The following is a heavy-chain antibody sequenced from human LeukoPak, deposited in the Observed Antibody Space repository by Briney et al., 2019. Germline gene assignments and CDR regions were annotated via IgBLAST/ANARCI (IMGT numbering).Heavy chain of an antibody. CDR1: GGSISSGGYS. D-gene: IGHD3-10*01. CDR2: IYHSGST. CDR3: ARVGERFRVFDY. J-gene: IGHJ4*02. V-gene: IGHV4-30-2*01. Sequence: PSETLSLTCAVSGGSISSGGYSWRWTRQPPGTGLEWIGYIYHSGSTYYNPSLKSRVTISVDRSKNQFSLKLSSVTAADTAVYYCARVGERFRVFDYWGQGTLVTVSS.